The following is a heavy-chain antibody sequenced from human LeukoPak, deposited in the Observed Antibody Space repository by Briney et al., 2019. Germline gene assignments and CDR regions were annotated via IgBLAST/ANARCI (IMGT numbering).Heavy chain of an antibody. J-gene: IGHJ4*02. Sequence: PSETLSLTCAVYGGSFSGYYWSWIRQPPGKGLEWTGEINHSGSTNYNPSLKSRVTISVDTSKNQFSLKLSSVTAADTAVYYCARGPTYYYDSSGSEFDYWGQGTLVTVSS. CDR2: INHSGST. V-gene: IGHV4-34*01. CDR3: ARGPTYYYDSSGSEFDY. CDR1: GGSFSGYY. D-gene: IGHD3-22*01.